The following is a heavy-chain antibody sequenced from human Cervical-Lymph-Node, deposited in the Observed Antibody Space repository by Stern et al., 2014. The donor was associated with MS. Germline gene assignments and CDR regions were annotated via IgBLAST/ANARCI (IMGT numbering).Heavy chain of an antibody. V-gene: IGHV3-33*01. CDR2: IWYDGSKR. CDR3: ARGGRFFSIDY. J-gene: IGHJ4*02. CDR1: GFTFSSFG. D-gene: IGHD3-3*01. Sequence: MQLVQSGGGVVQPGKSLRLSCAASGFTFSSFGMHWVRQAPGKGLEWVAVIWYDGSKRFYVDSVKGRFIISRDNSNNTAYLQMNNLRAEDTAVYFCARGGRFFSIDYWGQGTLVTVSS.